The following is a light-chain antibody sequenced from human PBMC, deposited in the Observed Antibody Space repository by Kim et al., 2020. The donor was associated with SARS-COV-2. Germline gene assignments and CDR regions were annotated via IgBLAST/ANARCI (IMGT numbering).Light chain of an antibody. J-gene: IGLJ3*02. CDR1: SSNIGAGYD. CDR3: QSYDSSLSGSV. V-gene: IGLV1-40*01. CDR2: GNS. Sequence: QSVLTQPPSVSGAPGQRVTISCTGSSSNIGAGYDVHWYQQLPGTAPKLLIYGNSNRPSGVPDRFSGSKSGTSASLAITGLQAEDEADYYCQSYDSSLSGSVFRGGTQLTVL.